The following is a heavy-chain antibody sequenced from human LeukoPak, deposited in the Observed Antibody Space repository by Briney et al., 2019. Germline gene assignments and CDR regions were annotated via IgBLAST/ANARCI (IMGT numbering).Heavy chain of an antibody. D-gene: IGHD3-10*01. CDR2: ISSSGSTI. Sequence: GGSLRLSCAGSGFTFSDYYMSWIRQAPGRGLEWISYISSSGSTIYYADSAKGRFTISRDNAKNSLYLQMNNLRAEDTAVYYCARKPGAVDYWGQGTLVTVSS. CDR3: ARKPGAVDY. J-gene: IGHJ4*02. V-gene: IGHV3-11*04. CDR1: GFTFSDYY.